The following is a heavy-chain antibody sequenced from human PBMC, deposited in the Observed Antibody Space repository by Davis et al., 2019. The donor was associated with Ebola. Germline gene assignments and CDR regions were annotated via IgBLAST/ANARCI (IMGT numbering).Heavy chain of an antibody. V-gene: IGHV4-39*07. Sequence: PSETLSLTCTVSGGSISSSSYYWGWIRQPPGKGLEWIGSIYYSGSTYYNPSLKSRVTISVDTSKNQFSLKLSSVTAADTAVYYCARRYSSGWYGYWGQGTLVTVSS. D-gene: IGHD6-19*01. J-gene: IGHJ4*02. CDR2: IYYSGST. CDR3: ARRYSSGWYGY. CDR1: GGSISSSSYY.